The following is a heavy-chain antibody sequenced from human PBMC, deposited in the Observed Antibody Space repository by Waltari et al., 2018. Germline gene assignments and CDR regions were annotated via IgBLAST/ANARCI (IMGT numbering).Heavy chain of an antibody. D-gene: IGHD6-19*01. CDR2: VWYDGINK. J-gene: IGHJ4*02. CDR1: GFTFNRYV. CDR3: ARGALAGRFFDF. Sequence: QVLLVESGGGVVQPGRSLRLSCAASGFTFNRYVMQWVRQAPGKGLEGVAVVWYDGINKYYADSVKGRFTIAKDNSENTLYLHMNSLRVEDTATYYCARGALAGRFFDFWGQGTPVIVSS. V-gene: IGHV3-33*01.